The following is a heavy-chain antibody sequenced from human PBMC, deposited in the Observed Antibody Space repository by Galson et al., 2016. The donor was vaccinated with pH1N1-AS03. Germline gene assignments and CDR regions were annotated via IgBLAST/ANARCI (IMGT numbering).Heavy chain of an antibody. CDR2: MSYEGTTT. D-gene: IGHD3-9*01. CDR3: AREEGGFGRNWLQTDAFDI. J-gene: IGHJ3*02. CDR1: GFIFTHYS. V-gene: IGHV3-30-3*01. Sequence: SLRLSCAASGFIFTHYSMHWVRQAPGKGLEWVAVMSYEGTTTYYADSVKGRFTISRDNSKYTLYLQMNSLRTEDTALYYCAREEGGFGRNWLQTDAFDIWGQGTMVTVSS.